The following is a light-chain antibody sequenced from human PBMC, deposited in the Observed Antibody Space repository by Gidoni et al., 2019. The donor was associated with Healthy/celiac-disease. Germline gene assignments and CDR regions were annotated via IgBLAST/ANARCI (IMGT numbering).Light chain of an antibody. CDR1: QSVLYRSNNKNY. V-gene: IGKV4-1*01. CDR2: WAS. CDR3: QQYYSTPCS. Sequence: DTVMTQFPDPPAVSLGERATINCKCSQSVLYRSNNKNYLAWYQQKPGQPPKLLIYWASTRESGVPDRFSGSGSGTDFTLTISSLQAEDVAVYYCQQYYSTPCSFGQGTKLEIK. J-gene: IGKJ2*04.